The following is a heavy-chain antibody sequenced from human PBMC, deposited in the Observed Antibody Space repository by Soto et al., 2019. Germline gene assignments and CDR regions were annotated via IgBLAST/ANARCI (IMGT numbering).Heavy chain of an antibody. J-gene: IGHJ4*02. CDR2: ISYDGSNK. CDR3: ARGAGIAVASTSFDY. CDR1: GFTFSSYS. D-gene: IGHD6-19*01. V-gene: IGHV3-30-3*01. Sequence: QVQLVESGGGVVQPGRSLRLSCAASGFTFSSYSMHWVRQAPGKGLEWVAVISYDGSNKYYADSVKGRFTISRDNSKNTLYLQMNSLRAEDTAVYYCARGAGIAVASTSFDYWGQGTLVPVSS.